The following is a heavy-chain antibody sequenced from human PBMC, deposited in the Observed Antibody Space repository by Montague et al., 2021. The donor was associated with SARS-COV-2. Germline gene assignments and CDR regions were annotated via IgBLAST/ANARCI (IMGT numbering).Heavy chain of an antibody. CDR2: IYYSGST. D-gene: IGHD6-13*01. J-gene: IGHJ5*02. CDR1: GGSISSSSYY. Sequence: SETLSLTCTVSGGSISSSSYYWGWIRQPPGEELEWIGSIYYSGSTYYNPSLKSRVTISVDTSKNQFSLKLSSVTAADTAVYYCARKEMKYSSIWSTGGNWFDPWGQGTLVTVSS. V-gene: IGHV4-39*01. CDR3: ARKEMKYSSIWSTGGNWFDP.